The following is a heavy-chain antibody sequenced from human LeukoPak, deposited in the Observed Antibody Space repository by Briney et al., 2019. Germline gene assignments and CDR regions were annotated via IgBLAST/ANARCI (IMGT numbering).Heavy chain of an antibody. D-gene: IGHD6-13*01. CDR2: IRTKADNYAT. J-gene: IGHJ6*02. CDR1: GFXFSGSA. CDR3: TRLQAGGTGSYYYHGLDV. Sequence: GGSLRLSCAASGFXFSGSAMHWVRQASGKGLEWVGRIRTKADNYATAYAASVKGRFTISRDDSKNTAYLQMNSLQTEDTAVYYCTRLQAGGTGSYYYHGLDVWGQGTTVTVSS. V-gene: IGHV3-73*01.